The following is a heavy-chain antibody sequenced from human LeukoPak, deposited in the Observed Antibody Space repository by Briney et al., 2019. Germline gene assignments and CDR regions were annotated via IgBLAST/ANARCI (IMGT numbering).Heavy chain of an antibody. CDR2: INPNSGVT. D-gene: IGHD6-19*01. V-gene: IGHV1-2*02. CDR3: ARGEDYSSGLVFEY. Sequence: ASVKVSCKGSGYTFNDYFMHWVRQAPGQGLEWMGWINPNSGVTNYPPKFQGRVTMTRDTSISTAYMELSSLTSDDTAIYYCARGEDYSSGLVFEYWGQGTLVTVSS. CDR1: GYTFNDYF. J-gene: IGHJ4*02.